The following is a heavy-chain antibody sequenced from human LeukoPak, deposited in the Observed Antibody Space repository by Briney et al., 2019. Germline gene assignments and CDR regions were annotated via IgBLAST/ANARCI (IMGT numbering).Heavy chain of an antibody. V-gene: IGHV3-30*04. Sequence: GRSLRLSCAASGFTFSSYAMHWVRQAPGKGLEWVAVISYDGSNKYYADSVKGRFTISKDNSKNTLYLQMNSLRAEDTAVYYCARDRWDIVANFDYWGQGTLVTVSS. CDR2: ISYDGSNK. J-gene: IGHJ4*02. CDR3: ARDRWDIVANFDY. D-gene: IGHD5-12*01. CDR1: GFTFSSYA.